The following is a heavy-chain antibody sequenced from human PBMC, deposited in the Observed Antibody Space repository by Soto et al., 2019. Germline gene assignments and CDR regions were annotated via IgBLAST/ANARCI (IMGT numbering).Heavy chain of an antibody. D-gene: IGHD6-19*01. Sequence: ASVKVSCKASGYTFTGYYMHWVRQAPGQGLEWMGWFNPNSGGTNYAQKFQGWVTMTRDTSISTAYMELSRLRSDDTAVYYCAGAYARSSGWSPRPLGYWGQGTLVTVSS. CDR3: AGAYARSSGWSPRPLGY. CDR1: GYTFTGYY. CDR2: FNPNSGGT. J-gene: IGHJ4*02. V-gene: IGHV1-2*04.